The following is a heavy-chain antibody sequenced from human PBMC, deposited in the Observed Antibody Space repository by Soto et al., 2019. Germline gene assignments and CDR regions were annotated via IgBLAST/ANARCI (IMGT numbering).Heavy chain of an antibody. D-gene: IGHD3-10*01. CDR2: VNPNNGDT. CDR3: AKVSRKGSAIDFDY. J-gene: IGHJ4*02. V-gene: IGHV1-8*01. Sequence: QVQLVQSGAELKKPGASVKVSCKASGYTFSNYDMNWVRQATGHGPEWIGWVNPNNGDTGYAQKIQDRVTLTTDISTTTAYMELTSLRSKEKAIDYCAKVSRKGSAIDFDYWGQGTLITVSS. CDR1: GYTFSNYD.